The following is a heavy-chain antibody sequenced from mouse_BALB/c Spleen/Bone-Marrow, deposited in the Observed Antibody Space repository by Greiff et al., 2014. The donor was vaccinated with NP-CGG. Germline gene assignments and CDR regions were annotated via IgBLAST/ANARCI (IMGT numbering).Heavy chain of an antibody. CDR2: IWAGGST. Sequence: ESGPGLVAPSQSLSITCTFSGFSLTNYCVHWVRQPPGKGLEWLGAIWAGGSTNYKSALMSRLSISKDNSKSQVFLKMNSLQTDDTAMYYCARDGATATLAYWGQGTLVTVSA. CDR1: GFSLTNYC. V-gene: IGHV2-9*02. CDR3: ARDGATATLAY. D-gene: IGHD1-2*01. J-gene: IGHJ3*01.